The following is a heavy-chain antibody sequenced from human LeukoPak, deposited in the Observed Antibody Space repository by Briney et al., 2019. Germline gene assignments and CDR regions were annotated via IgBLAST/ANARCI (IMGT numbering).Heavy chain of an antibody. Sequence: GGSLRLSCAASGFTFSSYGMHWVRQAPGKGLEWVAFIRYDGSNKYYADSVKGRFTISRDNSKNTLFLQMDSLRAEDTAVYYCAKTKWELLPVLDYWGQGTLVTVSS. V-gene: IGHV3-30*02. CDR1: GFTFSSYG. CDR2: IRYDGSNK. J-gene: IGHJ4*02. CDR3: AKTKWELLPVLDY. D-gene: IGHD1-26*01.